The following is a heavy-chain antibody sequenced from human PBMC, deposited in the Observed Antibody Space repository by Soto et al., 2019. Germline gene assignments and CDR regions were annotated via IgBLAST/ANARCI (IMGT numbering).Heavy chain of an antibody. V-gene: IGHV3-21*01. Sequence: GGSLTLSCAPSGFTFSSYSTNCVRQAPRRGRDWVSSISSSSSYIYCADSVEGRFTISRDHAKNSLYMQRNSLRAKGTSMNDCVRSLLELEHAATLDYWGQASLVAVCS. CDR3: VRSLLELEHAATLDY. D-gene: IGHD2-15*01. CDR1: GFTFSSYS. J-gene: IGHJ4*02. CDR2: ISSSSSYI.